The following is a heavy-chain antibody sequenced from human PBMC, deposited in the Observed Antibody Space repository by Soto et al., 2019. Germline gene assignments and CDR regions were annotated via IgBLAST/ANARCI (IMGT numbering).Heavy chain of an antibody. D-gene: IGHD3-10*01. V-gene: IGHV1-18*01. Sequence: QIHLEQSGAVLQKPGASVRVSCKASGYNFFSYEISWVRQAPGQGLEWLGVIRTHNSNAKYSQKFQGRDTLSADRSTTTVYMEMRRLTSNDTAVYYCVREGRVLVPGAEGSYMDVWGKGTTVTVSS. CDR3: VREGRVLVPGAEGSYMDV. CDR2: IRTHNSNA. CDR1: GYNFFSYE. J-gene: IGHJ6*03.